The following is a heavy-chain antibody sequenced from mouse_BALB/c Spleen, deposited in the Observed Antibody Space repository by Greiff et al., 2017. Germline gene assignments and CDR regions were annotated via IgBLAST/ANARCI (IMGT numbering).Heavy chain of an antibody. V-gene: IGHV2-6-4*01. CDR3: ARNGDYYVSSSWFAY. CDR2: IWGGGST. D-gene: IGHD1-1*01. J-gene: IGHJ3*01. CDR1: GFSLSRYS. Sequence: QVQLKESGPGLVAPSQSLSITCTVSGFSLSRYSVHWVRQPPGKGLEWLGMIWGGGSTDYNSALKSRLSISKDNSKSQVFLKMNSLQTDDTAMYYCARNGDYYVSSSWFAYWGQGTLVTVSA.